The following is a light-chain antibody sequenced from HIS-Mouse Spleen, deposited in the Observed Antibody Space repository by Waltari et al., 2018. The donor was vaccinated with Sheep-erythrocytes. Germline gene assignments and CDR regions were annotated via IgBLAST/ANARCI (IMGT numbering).Light chain of an antibody. CDR1: SSDVGGYNY. CDR2: DVS. Sequence: QSALTQPRSVSGSPGQSVTISCTGTSSDVGGYNYVSWYQQHPGKAPKPMIYDVSTRPSGVPDRFSGSKSGNTASLTISGLQAEDDADYYCCSYAGSYNHVFATGTKVTVL. V-gene: IGLV2-11*01. CDR3: CSYAGSYNHV. J-gene: IGLJ1*01.